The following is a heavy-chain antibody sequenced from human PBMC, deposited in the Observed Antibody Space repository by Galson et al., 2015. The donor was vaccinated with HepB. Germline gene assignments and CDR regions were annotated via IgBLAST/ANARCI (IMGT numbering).Heavy chain of an antibody. J-gene: IGHJ5*02. CDR3: ARAERTRGWAWFDP. V-gene: IGHV3-11*01. CDR1: GFTFSDYY. CDR2: ISSSGSTI. Sequence: SLRLSCAASGFTFSDYYMNWIRQAPGKGLEWVSYISSSGSTIYYADSVKGRFTISRDNAKNSLYLQMNSLRAEDTAVYYCARAERTRGWAWFDPWGQGTLVTVSS. D-gene: IGHD1-26*01.